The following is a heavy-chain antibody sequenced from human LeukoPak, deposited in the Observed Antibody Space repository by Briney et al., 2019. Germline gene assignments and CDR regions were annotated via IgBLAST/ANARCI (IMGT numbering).Heavy chain of an antibody. CDR2: IYSGGST. Sequence: PGGSLRLSCADSGFTVSSNYMSWVRQAPGKGLEWVSVIYSGGSTYYADSVKGRFTISRDNSKNTLYLQMNGLRAEDTAVYYCARGRYDSSGYGGYYFDYWGQGTLVTVSS. CDR1: GFTVSSNY. CDR3: ARGRYDSSGYGGYYFDY. V-gene: IGHV3-66*01. J-gene: IGHJ4*02. D-gene: IGHD3-22*01.